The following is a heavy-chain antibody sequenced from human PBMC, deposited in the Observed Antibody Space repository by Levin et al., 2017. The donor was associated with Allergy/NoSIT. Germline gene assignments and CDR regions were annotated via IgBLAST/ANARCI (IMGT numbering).Heavy chain of an antibody. CDR2: MSYDGSNI. CDR1: GFSFSVYG. Sequence: SCAASGFSFSVYGMHWVRQAPGKGLEWVALMSYDGSNIHYADSVKGRFTISRDNSKRTLYLQMNSLRAEDTAVYYCAKGTSYSYYYMDVWAQGPRSPSR. V-gene: IGHV3-30*18. CDR3: AKGTSYSYYYMDV. J-gene: IGHJ6*03. D-gene: IGHD1-14*01.